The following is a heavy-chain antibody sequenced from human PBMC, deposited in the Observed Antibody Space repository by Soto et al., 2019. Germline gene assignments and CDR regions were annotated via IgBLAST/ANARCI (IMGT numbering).Heavy chain of an antibody. CDR1: GFTFSSFA. J-gene: IGHJ4*02. D-gene: IGHD1-1*01. CDR2: INKSGGST. CDR3: AKDNPTTGTQFGY. V-gene: IGHV3-23*01. Sequence: PGGSLRLSCAASGFTFSSFAMSWVRQAPGKGLEWVSTINKSGGSTYYADSVKGRFTISRDNSKNMLFLQINGLRAEDTAVYYCAKDNPTTGTQFGYWGRGTLVTVYS.